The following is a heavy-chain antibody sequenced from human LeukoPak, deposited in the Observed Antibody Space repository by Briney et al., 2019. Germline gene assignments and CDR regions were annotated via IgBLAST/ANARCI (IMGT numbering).Heavy chain of an antibody. CDR2: IYPGDSDT. V-gene: IGHV5-51*01. CDR3: AIFDFLFGEIDNWFDP. CDR1: GYSFTSYW. Sequence: GESLKISCKGSGYSFTSYWIGWVRQMPGKGLELMGIIYPGDSDTRYSPSFQGQVTISADKSISTAYLQWSSLKASDTAMYYCAIFDFLFGEIDNWFDPWGQGTQVTVSS. J-gene: IGHJ5*02. D-gene: IGHD3-16*01.